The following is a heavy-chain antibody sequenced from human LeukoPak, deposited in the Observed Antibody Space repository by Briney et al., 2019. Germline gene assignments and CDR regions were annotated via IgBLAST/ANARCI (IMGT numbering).Heavy chain of an antibody. CDR3: ARGRTRSSSSHFDY. D-gene: IGHD6-13*01. CDR2: ISAYNGNT. Sequence: GASVKVSCKASGYTFTSYGISWVRQAPGQGLEWMGWISAYNGNTNYTQKLQGRVTMTTDTSTSTAYMELRSLRSDDTAVYYCARGRTRSSSSHFDYWGQGTLVTVSS. CDR1: GYTFTSYG. J-gene: IGHJ4*02. V-gene: IGHV1-18*01.